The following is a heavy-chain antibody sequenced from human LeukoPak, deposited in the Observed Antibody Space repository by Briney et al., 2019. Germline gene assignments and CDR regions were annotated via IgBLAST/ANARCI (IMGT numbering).Heavy chain of an antibody. V-gene: IGHV5-51*01. CDR1: GYSFTSSW. CDR2: INPGDSDT. CDR3: ARQPGAGWFDP. J-gene: IGHJ5*02. D-gene: IGHD3-10*01. Sequence: GESLKISCQASGYSFTSSWIGWARQMPGKGLEWMAIINPGDSDTRYSPSFQSQVTISADKSISTVYLRWGSLKASDTAMYYCARQPGAGWFDPWGQGTLVTVSS.